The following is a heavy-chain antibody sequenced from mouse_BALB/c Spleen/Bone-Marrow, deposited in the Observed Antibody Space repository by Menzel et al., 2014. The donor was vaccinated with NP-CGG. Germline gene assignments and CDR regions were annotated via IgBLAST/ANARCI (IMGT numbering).Heavy chain of an antibody. V-gene: IGHV7-1*02. CDR2: SRNRAKYYTT. J-gene: IGHJ3*01. CDR3: ARDVGYGNYFVY. CDR1: GFTFSDFY. Sequence: EVKVVESGGGSVQPGDSLRLSCATSGFTFSDFYMEWVRQPPGKRLEWIATSRNRAKYYTTEYSASVKGRFIVSRDTSQSVLYIQMKALSAEDTAIYYCARDVGYGNYFVYWGQGTLVTVSA. D-gene: IGHD2-10*02.